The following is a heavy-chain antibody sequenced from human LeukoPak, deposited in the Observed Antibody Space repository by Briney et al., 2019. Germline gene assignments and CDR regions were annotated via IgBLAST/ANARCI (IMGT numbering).Heavy chain of an antibody. J-gene: IGHJ4*02. D-gene: IGHD3-10*01. V-gene: IGHV3-23*01. CDR1: GFTFSSYA. CDR3: AKRGAGYYFDY. Sequence: PGGSLRLSCAASGFTFSSYAMSWVRQAPGKGREWVSSITDSGGGTFYADSVKGRFTISRDNSKNTLFLQLNSLRAEDTAVYYCAKRGAGYYFDYWGQGTLVTVSS. CDR2: ITDSGGGT.